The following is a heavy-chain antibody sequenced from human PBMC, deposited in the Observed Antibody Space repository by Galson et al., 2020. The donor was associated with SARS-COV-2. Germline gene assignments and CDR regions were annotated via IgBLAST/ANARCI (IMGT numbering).Heavy chain of an antibody. CDR3: ANLPDPGMSYYYYYGMDV. V-gene: IGHV3-9*01. J-gene: IGHJ6*02. CDR1: GFTFDDYA. Sequence: SLKISCAASGFTFDDYAMHWVRQAPGKGLEWVSGISWNSGSIGYADSVKGRFTISRDNAKNSLYLQMNSLRAEDTALYYCANLPDPGMSYYYYYGMDVWGQGTTVTVSS. CDR2: ISWNSGSI.